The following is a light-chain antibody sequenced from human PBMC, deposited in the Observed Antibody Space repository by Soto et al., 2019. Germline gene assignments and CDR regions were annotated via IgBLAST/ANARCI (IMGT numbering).Light chain of an antibody. CDR3: HQCAHSPLT. CDR1: HSVTNAY. J-gene: IGKJ1*01. Sequence: EIVLTQSPATLSLSPGERATLSCKASHSVTNAYLAWYQQKPGQPPRLIIYDAVDRATGVPDRFIGSGSGTDFTLTISRLEPEDFAVYYCHQCAHSPLTFGQGTKVEVK. CDR2: DAV. V-gene: IGKV3-20*01.